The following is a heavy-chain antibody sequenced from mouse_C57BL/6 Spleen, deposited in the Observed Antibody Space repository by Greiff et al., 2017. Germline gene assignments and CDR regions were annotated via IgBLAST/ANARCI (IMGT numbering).Heavy chain of an antibody. D-gene: IGHD3-2*02. CDR1: GYSITSGYY. V-gene: IGHV3-6*01. Sequence: EVKLQESGPGLVKPSQSLSLTCSVTGYSITSGYYWNWIRQFPGNKLEWMGYISYDGSNNYNPSLKNRISITRDTSKNQFFLKLNSVTTEDTATYYCARGGTAQGPVDYWGQGTTLTVSS. J-gene: IGHJ2*01. CDR3: ARGGTAQGPVDY. CDR2: ISYDGSN.